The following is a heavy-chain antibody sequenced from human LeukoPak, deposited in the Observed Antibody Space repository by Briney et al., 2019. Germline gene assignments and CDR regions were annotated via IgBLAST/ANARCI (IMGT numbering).Heavy chain of an antibody. CDR1: GYLFTNYW. CDR3: ARLAAIVVVPDAMPDWYCDL. V-gene: IGHV5-51*01. Sequence: GASLQISCKGSGYLFTNYWIGWVRQLPGKGLEGMGMIYPGDSDTIYSPSFQGQVTISADKSTTTASLQWSSLKASDTAMYYCARLAAIVVVPDAMPDWYCDLWGRGTLVSVSS. D-gene: IGHD2-2*01. J-gene: IGHJ2*01. CDR2: IYPGDSDT.